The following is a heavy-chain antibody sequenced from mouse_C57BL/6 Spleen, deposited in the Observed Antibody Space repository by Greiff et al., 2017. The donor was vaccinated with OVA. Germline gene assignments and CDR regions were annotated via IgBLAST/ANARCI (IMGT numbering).Heavy chain of an antibody. CDR3: ARAAGYYAMDY. CDR2: ISYDGSN. V-gene: IGHV3-6*01. CDR1: GYSITSGYY. Sequence: EVQLQESGPGLVKPSQSLSLTCSVTGYSITSGYYWNWIRQFPGNKLEWMGYISYDGSNNYNPSLKNRISITRDTSKNQFFLKLNSVTTEDTATYYCARAAGYYAMDYWGQGTSVTVSS. J-gene: IGHJ4*01.